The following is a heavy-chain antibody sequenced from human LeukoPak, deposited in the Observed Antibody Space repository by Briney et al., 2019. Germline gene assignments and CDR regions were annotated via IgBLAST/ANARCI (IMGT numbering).Heavy chain of an antibody. CDR1: GGSFSGYY. V-gene: IGHV4-34*01. J-gene: IGHJ4*02. D-gene: IGHD5-18*01. CDR2: INHSGST. CDR3: ARPNGYSYGSPS. Sequence: PSETLSLTCAVYGGSFSGYYWSWIRQPRGKGLEWIGEINHSGSTNYNPSLKSRVTISVDTSKNQFSLKLSSVTAADTAVYYCARPNGYSYGSPSWGQGTLVTVSS.